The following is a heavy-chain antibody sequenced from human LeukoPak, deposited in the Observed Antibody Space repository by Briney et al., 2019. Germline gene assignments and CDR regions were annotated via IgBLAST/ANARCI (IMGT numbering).Heavy chain of an antibody. V-gene: IGHV4-4*02. D-gene: IGHD3-9*01. CDR3: ARHGHYNSPDLFDY. CDR2: FYYSGDT. J-gene: IGHJ4*02. Sequence: PSGTLSLTCAVSGGSISSSNWWSWVRQPPGKGLEWIGSFYYSGDTSYNPSLKSRVTISLGTSKNQFSLKLTSVTAADTAVYYCARHGHYNSPDLFDYWGQGTLVTVSS. CDR1: GGSISSSNW.